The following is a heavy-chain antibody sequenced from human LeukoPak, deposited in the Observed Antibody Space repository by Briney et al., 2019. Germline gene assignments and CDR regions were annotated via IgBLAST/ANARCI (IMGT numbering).Heavy chain of an antibody. Sequence: GESLKISCKGSGYNFTTYWIGWVRQMPGKGLEWMGVIYPGDSAPRYSPSFQGQVTFSADKSISTAYLQWSSLKASDTAMYYCATVAGTGTFDYWGQGTLVTVSS. CDR1: GYNFTTYW. CDR2: IYPGDSAP. CDR3: ATVAGTGTFDY. V-gene: IGHV5-51*03. J-gene: IGHJ4*02. D-gene: IGHD6-19*01.